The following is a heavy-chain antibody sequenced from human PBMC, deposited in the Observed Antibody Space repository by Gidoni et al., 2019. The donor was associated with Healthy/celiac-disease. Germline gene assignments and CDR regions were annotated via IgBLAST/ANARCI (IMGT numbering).Heavy chain of an antibody. Sequence: QVQLVQSGAEVKKPGASVKVSCKASGSTFTGYYMHWVRQAPGQGLEWMGRINPNSGGTNYAQKFQGRVTMTRDTSISTAYMELSRLRSDDTAVYYCARDQDCGGSSTSCYGSNWFDPWGQGTLVTVSS. CDR3: ARDQDCGGSSTSCYGSNWFDP. J-gene: IGHJ5*02. D-gene: IGHD2-2*01. CDR2: INPNSGGT. V-gene: IGHV1-2*06. CDR1: GSTFTGYY.